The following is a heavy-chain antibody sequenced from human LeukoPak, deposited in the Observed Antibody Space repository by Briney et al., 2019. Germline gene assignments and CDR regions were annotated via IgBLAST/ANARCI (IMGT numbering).Heavy chain of an antibody. J-gene: IGHJ4*02. CDR2: ISGSGGST. Sequence: PGGSLRLSCAASGFTFSSYAMSWVRQAPGKGLEWVSAISGSGGSTYYADSVKGRFTISRDNSKITLYLQMNSLRAEDTAVYYCAKTEPGSYGPNYFDNWGQGTLVTVSS. CDR3: AKTEPGSYGPNYFDN. D-gene: IGHD5-18*01. CDR1: GFTFSSYA. V-gene: IGHV3-23*01.